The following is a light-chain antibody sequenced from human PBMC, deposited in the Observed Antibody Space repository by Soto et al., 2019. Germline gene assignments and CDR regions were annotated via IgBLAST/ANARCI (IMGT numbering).Light chain of an antibody. CDR2: KAS. CDR1: QSISSW. V-gene: IGKV1-5*03. Sequence: LQMTQSPSTLSASVGDRVTITCRASQSISSWLAWYQQKPGKAPKLLIYKASSLESGVPPRFSGSGSGTEFTLTISSLQPDDFATYYCQQYNSYSRTFGQGTKV. CDR3: QQYNSYSRT. J-gene: IGKJ1*01.